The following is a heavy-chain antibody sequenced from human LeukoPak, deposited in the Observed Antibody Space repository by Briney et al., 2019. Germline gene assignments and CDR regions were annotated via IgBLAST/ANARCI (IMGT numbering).Heavy chain of an antibody. J-gene: IGHJ4*02. V-gene: IGHV1-2*02. CDR2: INPNSGGT. Sequence: ASVKVSCKASGYTFTSYGISWVRQAPGQGLEWMGWINPNSGGTNYAQKFQGRVTMTRDTSISTAYMELSRLRSDDTAVYYCHRNYYGSGSYYYADYWGQGTLVTVSS. CDR1: GYTFTSYG. D-gene: IGHD3-10*01. CDR3: HRNYYGSGSYYYADY.